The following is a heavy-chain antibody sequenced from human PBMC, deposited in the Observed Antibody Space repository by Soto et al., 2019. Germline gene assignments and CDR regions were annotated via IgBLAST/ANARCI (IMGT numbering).Heavy chain of an antibody. CDR1: GGSVSSGSYY. J-gene: IGHJ5*02. V-gene: IGHV4-61*01. CDR2: IYYSGST. CDR3: ARDSRPNYYDSSGYYP. Sequence: SETLSLTCTVSGGSVSSGSYYWSWIRQPPGKGLEWIGYIYYSGSTNYNPSLKSRVTISVDTSKNQFSLKLSSVTAADTAVYYCARDSRPNYYDSSGYYPSGQGTLVTVSS. D-gene: IGHD3-22*01.